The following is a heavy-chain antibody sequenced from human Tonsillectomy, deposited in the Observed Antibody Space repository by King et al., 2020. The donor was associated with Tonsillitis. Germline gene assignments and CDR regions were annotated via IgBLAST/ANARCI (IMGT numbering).Heavy chain of an antibody. D-gene: IGHD6-13*01. CDR1: GYTFTSYG. Sequence: VQLVESGAEVKKPGASVKVSCKASGYTFTSYGISWVRQAPGQGLEWMGWISAYNGNTNYAQKLQGRVTMTTDTSTSTAYMELRSLRSDDTAVYYCARDRPEYSSSWYPPLDYWGQGTLVTVSS. V-gene: IGHV1-18*01. CDR2: ISAYNGNT. J-gene: IGHJ4*02. CDR3: ARDRPEYSSSWYPPLDY.